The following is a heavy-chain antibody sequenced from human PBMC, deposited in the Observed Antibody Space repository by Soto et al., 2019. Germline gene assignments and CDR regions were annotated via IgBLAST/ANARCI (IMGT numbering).Heavy chain of an antibody. D-gene: IGHD6-13*01. CDR2: IYHSGTT. V-gene: IGHV4-38-2*02. CDR1: GFSISSGFY. Sequence: SETLSLTCNVSGFSISSGFYWGWVRQPPGKGLEWIGAIYHSGTTYFNPSLKSRVTMTIDTSKNQFSLSLASVAAADTAMCYCARGMNPQDDGGQGTLVTVS. CDR3: ARGMNPQDD. J-gene: IGHJ4*02.